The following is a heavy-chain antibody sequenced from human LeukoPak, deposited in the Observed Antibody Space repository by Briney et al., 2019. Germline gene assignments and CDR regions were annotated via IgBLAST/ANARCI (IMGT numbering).Heavy chain of an antibody. V-gene: IGHV3-20*04. CDR3: ARRESTYQNYYHFYYMDV. Sequence: GGSLRLSCAASGFTFDDYGVSWVRQAPGKGLEWVSGINWNGGSTGYADSVKGRFTISRDNAKNSLYLQMNSLRAEDTALYYCARRESTYQNYYHFYYMDVWGKGTTVTVSS. CDR2: INWNGGST. CDR1: GFTFDDYG. J-gene: IGHJ6*03.